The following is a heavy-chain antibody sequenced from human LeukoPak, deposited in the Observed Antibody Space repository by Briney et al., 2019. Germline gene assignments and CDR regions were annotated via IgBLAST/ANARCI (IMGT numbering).Heavy chain of an antibody. CDR2: IRYDGSNK. Sequence: GGSLRLSCAASGFTFDDYAMHWVRQAPGKGLEWVAFIRYDGSNKYYADSVKGRVTISRDNSKNTLYLQMNSLRAEDTAVYYCAKDWSPASGRGGYFDYWGQGTLVTVSS. CDR3: AKDWSPASGRGGYFDY. CDR1: GFTFDDYA. D-gene: IGHD6-13*01. V-gene: IGHV3-30*02. J-gene: IGHJ4*02.